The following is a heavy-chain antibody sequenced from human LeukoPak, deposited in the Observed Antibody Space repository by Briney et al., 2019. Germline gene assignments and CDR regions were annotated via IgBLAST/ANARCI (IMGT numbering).Heavy chain of an antibody. J-gene: IGHJ6*02. CDR1: GYTFTSYD. V-gene: IGHV1-8*01. CDR2: MNPNSGNT. CDR3: ARRVPAAEPDYYYYYGMDV. D-gene: IGHD2-2*01. Sequence: ASVKASCKASGYTFTSYDINWVRQATGQGLEWMGWMNPNSGNTGYAQKFQGRVTMTRNTSISTAYMELSSLRSEDTAVYYCARRVPAAEPDYYYYYGMDVWGQGTTVTVSS.